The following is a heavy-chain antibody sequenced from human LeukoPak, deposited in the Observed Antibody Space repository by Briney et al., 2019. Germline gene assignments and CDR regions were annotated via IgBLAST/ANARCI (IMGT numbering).Heavy chain of an antibody. J-gene: IGHJ4*02. D-gene: IGHD2-2*01. CDR1: GGSISSYY. CDR3: AGRGYCSSTSCSGYYFDY. CDR2: IYYSGST. Sequence: SEALSLTCTVSGGSISSYYWSWIRQPPGKGLEWIGYIYYSGSTNYNPSLKSRVTISVDTSKNQFSLKLSSVTAADTAVYYCAGRGYCSSTSCSGYYFDYWGQGTLVTVSS. V-gene: IGHV4-59*12.